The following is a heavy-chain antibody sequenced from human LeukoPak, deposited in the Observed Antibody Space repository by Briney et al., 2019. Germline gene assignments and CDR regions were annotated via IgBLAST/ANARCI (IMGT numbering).Heavy chain of an antibody. Sequence: SETLSLTCTVPGGSISSYYWSWIRQPPGKGLEWIGYIYYSGSTNYNPSLKSRVTISVDTSKNQFSLKLSSVTAADTAVYYCAREYYYDSSGYDRHDAFDIWGQGTMVTVSS. CDR3: AREYYYDSSGYDRHDAFDI. D-gene: IGHD3-22*01. CDR1: GGSISSYY. V-gene: IGHV4-59*01. CDR2: IYYSGST. J-gene: IGHJ3*02.